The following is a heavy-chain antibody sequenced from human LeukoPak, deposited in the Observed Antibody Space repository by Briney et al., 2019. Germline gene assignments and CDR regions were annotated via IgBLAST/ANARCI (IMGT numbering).Heavy chain of an antibody. CDR3: ARGGGLDV. CDR2: INHNGNVN. Sequence: ETLSLTCAVYGGSFSGYYWSWIRQPPGKGLEWVASINHNGNVNYYVDSVKGRFTISRDNAKNSLYLQMSNLRAEDTAVYFCARGGGLDVWGQGATVTVSS. J-gene: IGHJ6*02. D-gene: IGHD3-16*01. CDR1: GGSFSGYY. V-gene: IGHV3-7*03.